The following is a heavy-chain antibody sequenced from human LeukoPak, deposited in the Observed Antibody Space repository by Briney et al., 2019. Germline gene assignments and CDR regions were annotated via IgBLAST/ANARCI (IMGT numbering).Heavy chain of an antibody. V-gene: IGHV5-51*01. CDR3: ARYRYCSGGNCYGPAY. Sequence: GGSLKISCKGSGYSFTRYYIGWVRQMPGKGLEWMGIIYPGDSDTRYSPSFQGQVTISADKSISTAYLQWSSLKASDTAMYYCARYRYCSGGNCYGPAYWGQGTLVTVAS. D-gene: IGHD2-15*01. CDR2: IYPGDSDT. J-gene: IGHJ4*02. CDR1: GYSFTRYY.